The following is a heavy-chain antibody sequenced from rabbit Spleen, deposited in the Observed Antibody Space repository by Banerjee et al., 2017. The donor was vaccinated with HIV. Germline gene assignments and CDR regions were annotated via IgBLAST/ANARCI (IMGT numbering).Heavy chain of an antibody. D-gene: IGHD3-1*01. V-gene: IGHV1S40*01. CDR3: ARGGAGYSEVYFKL. CDR2: IYNGDGST. J-gene: IGHJ4*01. CDR1: GIDFSSYYY. Sequence: QSLEESGGDLVKPGASLTLTCKASGIDFSSYYYMCWVRQAPGKGLEWIGCIYNGDGSTDYASWAKGRFTISKTSSTTVTLQMTSLTVADTATYFCARGGAGYSEVYFKLWGQGTLVTVS.